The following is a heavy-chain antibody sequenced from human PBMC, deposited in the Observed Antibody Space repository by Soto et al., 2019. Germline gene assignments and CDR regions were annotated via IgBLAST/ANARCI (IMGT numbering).Heavy chain of an antibody. CDR1: GGSFSGYY. V-gene: IGHV4-34*01. D-gene: IGHD3-3*01. CDR2: INHSGST. CDR3: ANKRGHYDFWSGYQRYYFDY. Sequence: SETLSLTCAVYGGSFSGYYWSWIRQPPGKGLEWIGEINHSGSTNYNPSLKSRVTISVDTSKNQFSLKLSSVTAADTAVYYCANKRGHYDFWSGYQRYYFDYWGQGTLVTVSS. J-gene: IGHJ4*02.